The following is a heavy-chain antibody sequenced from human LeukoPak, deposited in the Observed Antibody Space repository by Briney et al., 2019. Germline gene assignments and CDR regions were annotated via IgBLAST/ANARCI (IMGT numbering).Heavy chain of an antibody. D-gene: IGHD2-2*02. J-gene: IGHJ4*02. CDR1: GFTFDDYG. CDR2: INWNGGST. V-gene: IGHV3-20*04. Sequence: TGGSLRLSCAASGFTFDDYGMSWVRQAPGKGLEWVSGINWNGGSTGYADSVKGRFTISRDNAKNSLYLQMNSLRAEDTALYYCARPLHLGYCSSTSCYTVPFDYWGQGTLVTVFS. CDR3: ARPLHLGYCSSTSCYTVPFDY.